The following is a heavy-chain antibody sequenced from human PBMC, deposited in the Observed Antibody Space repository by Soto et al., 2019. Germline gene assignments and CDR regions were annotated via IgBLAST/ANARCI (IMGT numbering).Heavy chain of an antibody. Sequence: TGESLKISCKAIGYTFTNYWIGWVRQTPGKGLEWMGIIFPGDSDTRYNPSFEGQVTVSADESISTAYLQWNTLKASDTAMYYCVRPNFGALTHFDFWGQGTLVTAPQ. CDR1: GYTFTNYW. CDR3: VRPNFGALTHFDF. D-gene: IGHD3-16*01. J-gene: IGHJ4*02. CDR2: IFPGDSDT. V-gene: IGHV5-51*01.